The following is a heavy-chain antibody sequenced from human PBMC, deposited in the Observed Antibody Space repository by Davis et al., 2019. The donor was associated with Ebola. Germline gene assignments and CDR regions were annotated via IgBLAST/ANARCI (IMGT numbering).Heavy chain of an antibody. V-gene: IGHV4-61*08. J-gene: IGHJ4*02. Sequence: MPSETLSLTCTVSGGSISSGGYYWSWIRQHPGKGLEWIGYIYYSGSTNYNPSLKSRVTISVDTSKNQFSLKLSSVTAADTAVYYCARVGSSWYFDYWGQGTLVTVSS. CDR2: IYYSGST. D-gene: IGHD6-13*01. CDR3: ARVGSSWYFDY. CDR1: GGSISSGGYY.